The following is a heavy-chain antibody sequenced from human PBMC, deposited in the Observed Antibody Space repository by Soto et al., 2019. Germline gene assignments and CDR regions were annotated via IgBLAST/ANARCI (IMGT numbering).Heavy chain of an antibody. J-gene: IGHJ6*03. Sequence: EVQLVESGGGLVQPGRSLRLSCAASGFTFDDYGMHWVRQVPGKGLGWVSGISWNSDSIDYADSVKGRFTISRDNAKNSLYLQMNSLRAEDTALYYCAKEGYGAYVHPSLYYYYDIDVWGIGTAVTVSS. D-gene: IGHD4-17*01. V-gene: IGHV3-9*01. CDR2: ISWNSDSI. CDR1: GFTFDDYG. CDR3: AKEGYGAYVHPSLYYYYDIDV.